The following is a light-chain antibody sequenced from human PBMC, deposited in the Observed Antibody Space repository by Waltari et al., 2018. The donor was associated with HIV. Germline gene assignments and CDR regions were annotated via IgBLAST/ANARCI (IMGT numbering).Light chain of an antibody. J-gene: IGKJ1*01. Sequence: EIVLTQSPGTLSLSPGDRATLSCRSSQSVSSSYLAWYQQKPGQAHRLLIYCASSRDTGIQDRFSGSGSGTDFTITISRLEPEDFAVYYCQQYGSSPWTFGQGTKVEIK. V-gene: IGKV3-20*01. CDR3: QQYGSSPWT. CDR1: QSVSSSY. CDR2: CAS.